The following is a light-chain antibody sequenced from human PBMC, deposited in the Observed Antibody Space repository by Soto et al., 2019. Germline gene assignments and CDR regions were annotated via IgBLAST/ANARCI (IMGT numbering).Light chain of an antibody. V-gene: IGKV3-15*01. Sequence: EIVMTQSPDTLSVSPGERATLSCRASQSVGSNLAWYQQKPGQAPRLVIFAASTRATGIPATFSGSGSGTEFTLTISSLQAEDFAVYYCQQYDNWPPYTFGQGTKVDIK. CDR1: QSVGSN. CDR3: QQYDNWPPYT. J-gene: IGKJ2*01. CDR2: AAS.